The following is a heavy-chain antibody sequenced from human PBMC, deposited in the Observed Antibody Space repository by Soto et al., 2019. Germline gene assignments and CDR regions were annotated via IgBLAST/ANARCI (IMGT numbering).Heavy chain of an antibody. CDR2: MIGGSHGT. V-gene: IGHV3-23*01. D-gene: IGHD7-27*01. CDR3: AKGKSTGDLDWFDP. J-gene: IGHJ5*02. Sequence: EVPLLQSGGGLAQPGGSLRLSCAASGFTLNNYAVAWVRQAPGKGLEWVSTMIGGSHGTAYSDSVRGRFTVSRDNSKNSLFLQMNSLGVEDTAMYYCAKGKSTGDLDWFDPWGQGSLVTVSS. CDR1: GFTLNNYA.